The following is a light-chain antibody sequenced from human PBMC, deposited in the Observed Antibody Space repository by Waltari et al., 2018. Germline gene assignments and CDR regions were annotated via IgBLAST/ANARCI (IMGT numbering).Light chain of an antibody. V-gene: IGKV2-30*01. CDR1: QSLAYTDGNTY. Sequence: DIVLTQSPLTLPVTLGQPASISCKSSQSLAYTDGNTYLNWFQQRPGPSPRRLIYKVSNRDSGVPDRFSGSGAGTDFTLKISRVEAEDAGIYYCMQGIHWRSFGQGTKLEIK. CDR3: MQGIHWRS. J-gene: IGKJ2*03. CDR2: KVS.